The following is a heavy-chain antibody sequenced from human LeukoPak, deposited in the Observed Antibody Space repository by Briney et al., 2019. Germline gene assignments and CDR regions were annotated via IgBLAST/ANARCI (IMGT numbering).Heavy chain of an antibody. J-gene: IGHJ3*02. CDR3: ARDLNLDAFDI. CDR2: ITSSSDYI. CDR1: GFTFSSYT. D-gene: IGHD3/OR15-3a*01. Sequence: PGGSLRLSCAASGFTFSSYTVNWVRQAPGKGLEWVSSITSSSDYIYYVDSVKGRFTISRDNAKNSLYLQMNSLRAEDTAVYYCARDLNLDAFDIWGQGTMVTVSS. V-gene: IGHV3-21*01.